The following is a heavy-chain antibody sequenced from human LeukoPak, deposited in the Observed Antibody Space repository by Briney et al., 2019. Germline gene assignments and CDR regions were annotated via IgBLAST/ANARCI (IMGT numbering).Heavy chain of an antibody. CDR2: IIPIFGTA. D-gene: IGHD3-22*01. J-gene: IGHJ4*02. Sequence: GASVKVSCKASGGTFSSYAISWVRQAPGQGLEWMGGIIPIFGTANYAQKFQGRVTITADESTSTAYMELSSLRSEDTAVYYCARSYYYDSSGYPRSFDYWGQGTLVTVSS. CDR1: GGTFSSYA. CDR3: ARSYYYDSSGYPRSFDY. V-gene: IGHV1-69*13.